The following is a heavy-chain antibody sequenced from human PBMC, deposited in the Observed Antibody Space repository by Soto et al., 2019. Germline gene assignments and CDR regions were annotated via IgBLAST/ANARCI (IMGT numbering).Heavy chain of an antibody. CDR2: ISGSGGST. CDR1: GFTFSSYA. Sequence: AGGSLRLSCAASGFTFSSYAMSWVRQAPGKGLEWVSAISGSGGSTYYADSVKGRFTISRDNSKNTLYLQMNSLRAEDTAVYYCALNPPYGLYGMDVWGQGTTVTVSS. V-gene: IGHV3-23*01. J-gene: IGHJ6*02. CDR3: ALNPPYGLYGMDV. D-gene: IGHD4-17*01.